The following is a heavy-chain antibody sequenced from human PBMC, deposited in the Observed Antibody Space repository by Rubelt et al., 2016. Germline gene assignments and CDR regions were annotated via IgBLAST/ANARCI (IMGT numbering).Heavy chain of an antibody. V-gene: IGHV4-34*01. CDR1: GGSFSGYY. D-gene: IGHD6-13*01. J-gene: IGHJ4*02. CDR3: ARHRDNIAPRFNY. CDR2: INHSGST. Sequence: QVQLQQWGAGLLKPSETLSLTCAVYGGSFSGYYWSWIRQPSGKGLEWIGEINHSGSTNYNPSLKSRVTISVDTSKKQVYLKLSHVIAADTAVYYCARHRDNIAPRFNYWGQGTLVTVSS.